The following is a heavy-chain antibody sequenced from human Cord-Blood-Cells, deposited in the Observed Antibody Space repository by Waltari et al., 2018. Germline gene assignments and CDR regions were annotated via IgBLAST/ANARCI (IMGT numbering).Heavy chain of an antibody. Sequence: EVQLVESGGGLVKPGGSLRLSCAASGFTFSSYSMNWVRQAPGKGLEWVSSISSSSNYIYYADSVKCRFTISRDNAKNSLYLQMNSLRAEDTAVYYCARASSSSPYAFDIWGQGTMVTVSS. CDR3: ARASSSSPYAFDI. J-gene: IGHJ3*02. CDR2: ISSSSNYI. D-gene: IGHD6-13*01. V-gene: IGHV3-21*01. CDR1: GFTFSSYS.